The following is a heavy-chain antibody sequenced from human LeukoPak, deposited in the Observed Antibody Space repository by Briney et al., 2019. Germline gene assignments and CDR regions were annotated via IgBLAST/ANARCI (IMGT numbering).Heavy chain of an antibody. CDR3: ARGGYSSSWLVSGFDY. V-gene: IGHV3-30-3*01. Sequence: GGSLRLSCAASGFTFSSYAMHWVRQAPGKGLEWVAVISYDGSNKYYADSVKGRFTISRDNSKNTLYLQMNSLRAEDTAVYYCARGGYSSSWLVSGFDYWGQGTLVTVSS. D-gene: IGHD6-13*01. CDR1: GFTFSSYA. CDR2: ISYDGSNK. J-gene: IGHJ4*02.